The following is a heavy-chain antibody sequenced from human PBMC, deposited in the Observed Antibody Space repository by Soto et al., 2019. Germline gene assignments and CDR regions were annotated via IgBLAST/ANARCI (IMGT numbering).Heavy chain of an antibody. CDR1: GYSFTSYW. CDR3: ARILGSLYYYGMDV. Sequence: VESRTVSDKVSGYSFTSYWIVWVLQMPGKGLEWMGIIYPGDSYTRYSPSFQGQVTISADKSISTAYLQWSSLKASDTAMYYCARILGSLYYYGMDVWGQGTTVTVSS. D-gene: IGHD3-10*01. J-gene: IGHJ6*01. CDR2: IYPGDSYT. V-gene: IGHV5-51*01.